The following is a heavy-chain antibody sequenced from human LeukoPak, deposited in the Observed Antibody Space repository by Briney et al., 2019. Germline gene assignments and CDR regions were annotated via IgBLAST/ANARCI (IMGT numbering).Heavy chain of an antibody. CDR3: ARSGGSQWPANDY. CDR2: IYSGGST. J-gene: IGHJ4*02. D-gene: IGHD6-19*01. CDR1: GFTVSSNY. V-gene: IGHV3-53*04. Sequence: GGSLRLSCAASGFTVSSNYMSWVRQAPGKGLEWVSVIYSGGSTYYADSVKGRFTISRHNSKNTLYLQMNSLRVEDTAVYYCARSGGSQWPANDYWGQGTLVTGSS.